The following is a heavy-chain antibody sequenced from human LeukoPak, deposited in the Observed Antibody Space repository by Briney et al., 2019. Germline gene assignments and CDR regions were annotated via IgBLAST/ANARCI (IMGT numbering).Heavy chain of an antibody. CDR2: IYYSGST. D-gene: IGHD3-22*01. V-gene: IGHV4-39*07. CDR1: GGSISSSSYY. J-gene: IGHJ4*02. Sequence: SETLSLTCTVSGGSISSSSYYWGWIRQPPGKGLEWIGSIYYSGSTYYNPSLKSRVTISVDTSKNQFSLKLSSVTAADTAVYYCATDHYYDSSGSFCFWGQGTLVTVSS. CDR3: ATDHYYDSSGSFCF.